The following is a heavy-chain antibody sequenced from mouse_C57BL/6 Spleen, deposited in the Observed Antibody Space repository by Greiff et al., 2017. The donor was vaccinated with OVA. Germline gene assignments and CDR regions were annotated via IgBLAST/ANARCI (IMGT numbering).Heavy chain of an antibody. D-gene: IGHD2-5*01. CDR2: INYDGSST. CDR3: ARRYSNYGWYFDV. J-gene: IGHJ1*03. Sequence: DVKLVESEGGLVQPGSSMKLSCTASGFTFSDYYMAWVRQVPEKGLEWVANINYDGSSTYYLDSLKSRFIISRDNAKNILYLQMSSLKSEDTATYYCARRYSNYGWYFDVWGTGTTVTVSS. V-gene: IGHV5-16*02. CDR1: GFTFSDYY.